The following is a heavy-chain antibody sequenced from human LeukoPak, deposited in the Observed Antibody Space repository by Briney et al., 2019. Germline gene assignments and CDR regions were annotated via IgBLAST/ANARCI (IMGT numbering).Heavy chain of an antibody. Sequence: GGSLRLSCAVSGFTFSDFEMNWVRQAPGKGPEWISYIGGSGSPTYYADSVKGRFTISRDNAKNSLFLQMNSLRAEDTAVYYCTRLRSPTDYWGQGTLVTVSS. J-gene: IGHJ4*02. CDR3: TRLRSPTDY. CDR2: IGGSGSPT. D-gene: IGHD4-17*01. V-gene: IGHV3-48*03. CDR1: GFTFSDFE.